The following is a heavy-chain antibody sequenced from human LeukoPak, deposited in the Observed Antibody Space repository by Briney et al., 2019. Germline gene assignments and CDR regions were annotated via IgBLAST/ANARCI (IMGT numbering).Heavy chain of an antibody. D-gene: IGHD6-6*01. J-gene: IGHJ4*02. V-gene: IGHV4-34*01. CDR2: INHSGST. CDR1: GGSFSGYY. CDR3: ARSAGIAARRAVY. Sequence: SETLSLTCAVYGGSFSGYYWSWIRQPPGKGLEWIGEINHSGSTNYNPSLKSRVIISVDKSKNQFSPKLSSVTAADTAVYYCARSAGIAARRAVYWGQGTLVTVSS.